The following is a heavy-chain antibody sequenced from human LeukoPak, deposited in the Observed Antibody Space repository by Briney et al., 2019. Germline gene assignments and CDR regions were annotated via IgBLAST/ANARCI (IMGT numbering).Heavy chain of an antibody. D-gene: IGHD1-26*01. CDR2: ISASGGTT. V-gene: IGHV3-23*01. J-gene: IGHJ4*02. CDR1: GFTFSSYA. CDR3: AKWDIYSGFYYIDS. Sequence: TGGSLRLSCAASGFTFSSYAVTWVRQAPGKGLEWVSAISASGGTTSYADSVKGRFTISRDSSENTLYLQMNSLRAEDTTVYYCAKWDIYSGFYYIDSWGQGTLATVSS.